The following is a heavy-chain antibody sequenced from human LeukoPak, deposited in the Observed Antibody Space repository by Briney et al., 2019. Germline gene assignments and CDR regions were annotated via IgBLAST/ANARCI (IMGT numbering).Heavy chain of an antibody. CDR1: GFNFASNW. CDR3: TRVGYIDEGIDY. V-gene: IGHV3-74*01. D-gene: IGHD5-24*01. Sequence: AGGSLRLSCAASGFNFASNWMHWVRQTPGKGLMWVSRINSGGSGTSYADSVEGRFTISRDNAKNSLYLQMNSLRAEDTAIYYCTRVGYIDEGIDYWGQGTLVTVSS. J-gene: IGHJ4*02. CDR2: INSGGSGT.